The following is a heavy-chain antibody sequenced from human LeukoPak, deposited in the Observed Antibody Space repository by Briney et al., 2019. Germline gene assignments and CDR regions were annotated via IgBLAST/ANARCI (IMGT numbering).Heavy chain of an antibody. D-gene: IGHD2-2*01. Sequence: SETLSLTCTVSGYSISSYYWSWIRQPPGKGLEWIGYIYYSGSTNYNPSLKSRVTISVDTSKNQFSLKLTSVTAADTAVYYCARSGCSSTSCYGFDIWGQGTMVAVSS. CDR3: ARSGCSSTSCYGFDI. CDR2: IYYSGST. J-gene: IGHJ3*02. V-gene: IGHV4-59*01. CDR1: GYSISSYY.